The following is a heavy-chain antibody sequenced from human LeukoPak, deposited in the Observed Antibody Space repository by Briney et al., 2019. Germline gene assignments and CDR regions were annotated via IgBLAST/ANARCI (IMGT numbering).Heavy chain of an antibody. CDR1: GFSFSSNW. J-gene: IGHJ3*02. V-gene: IGHV3-74*01. CDR3: AKDWPSEWQQLPDYDAFDI. D-gene: IGHD6-13*01. Sequence: GGSLRLSCAASGFSFSSNWMHWVRQAPGKGPVWVSHINSDGSTTRYADSVKGRFTISRDNSKNTLYLQMNSLRADDTAVYYCAKDWPSEWQQLPDYDAFDIWGQGTMVTVSS. CDR2: INSDGSTT.